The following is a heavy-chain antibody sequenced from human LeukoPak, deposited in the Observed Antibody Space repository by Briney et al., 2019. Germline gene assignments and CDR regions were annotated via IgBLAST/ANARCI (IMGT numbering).Heavy chain of an antibody. V-gene: IGHV1-46*01. CDR3: ARSLYYYDSSGYLDY. Sequence: ASVKVSCKASGYTFTSYYMHWVRQAPGQGLEWMGIINPSGGSTSYAQKFQGRVTMTRDTATSTVYTELSSLRSEDTAVYYCARSLYYYDSSGYLDYWGQGTLVTVSS. CDR1: GYTFTSYY. CDR2: INPSGGST. D-gene: IGHD3-22*01. J-gene: IGHJ4*02.